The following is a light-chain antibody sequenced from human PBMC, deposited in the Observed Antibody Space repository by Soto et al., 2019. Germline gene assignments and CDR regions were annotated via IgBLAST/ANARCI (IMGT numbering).Light chain of an antibody. CDR3: SSYTSSNTYV. V-gene: IGLV2-14*01. CDR1: SSDVGSYDH. J-gene: IGLJ1*01. Sequence: QSVLTQPASVSGSPGQSITISCSGTSSDVGSYDHVAWYQQFPGKTPKLMIYEVTYRPSGVSNRFSGSKSGNTASLTISGLQAEDEADYYCSSYTSSNTYVFGTGTKLTVL. CDR2: EVT.